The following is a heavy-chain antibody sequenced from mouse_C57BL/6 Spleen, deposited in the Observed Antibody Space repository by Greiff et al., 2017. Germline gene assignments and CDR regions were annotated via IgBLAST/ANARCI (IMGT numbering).Heavy chain of an antibody. V-gene: IGHV1-52*01. J-gene: IGHJ4*01. D-gene: IGHD1-1*01. CDR2: IDPSDSET. CDR1: GYTFTSYW. Sequence: QVQLQQPGAELVRPGSSVKLSCKASGYTFTSYWMHWVKQRPIQGLEWIGNIDPSDSETHYNQKFKDKATLTVDKSSSTAYMELSSLTSEDSAVYDCARWNLRVSMDYWGQGTSVTVSS. CDR3: ARWNLRVSMDY.